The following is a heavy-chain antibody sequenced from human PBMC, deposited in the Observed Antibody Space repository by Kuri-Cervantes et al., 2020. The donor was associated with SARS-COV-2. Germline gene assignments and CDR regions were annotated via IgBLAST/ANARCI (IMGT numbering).Heavy chain of an antibody. J-gene: IGHJ4*02. Sequence: GESLKISCAASGFTFSSYAMHWVRQAPGKGLEWVAVISYDGSNKYYADSVKGRFTISRDNSENTLYLQMNSLRVEDTAIYYCTTIIDYWGQGTLVTVSS. V-gene: IGHV3-30-3*01. CDR3: TTIIDY. CDR1: GFTFSSYA. CDR2: ISYDGSNK.